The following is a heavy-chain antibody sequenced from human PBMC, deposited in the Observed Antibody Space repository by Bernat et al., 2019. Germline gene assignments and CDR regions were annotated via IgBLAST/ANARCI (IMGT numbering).Heavy chain of an antibody. V-gene: IGHV3-72*01. D-gene: IGHD3-22*01. J-gene: IGHJ5*02. Sequence: EVQVVESGGGLVQPGGSLRLSCAASGFTFSDHYMDWVRQAPGKGLEWVGRTRNKANSYTTEYAASVKGRFTISRDDSKNALYLQMNRLKTEDTTVYYCTRSQYYYDSNGSWGWSDPWGQGTLVTVSS. CDR3: TRSQYYYDSNGSWGWSDP. CDR1: GFTFSDHY. CDR2: TRNKANSYTT.